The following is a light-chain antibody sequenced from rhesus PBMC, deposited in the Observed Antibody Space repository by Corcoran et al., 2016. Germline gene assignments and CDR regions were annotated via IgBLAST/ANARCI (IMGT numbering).Light chain of an antibody. Sequence: DIQMTQSPSALSASVGDRVTISCRASQKIHRNLAWYQQKPGKAPNLLIYIASSLQTGIPSRFGGSGSGTDFTLTISRLQPEDSAVYYCQQYYDNPLTFGGGTKVKVK. V-gene: IGKV1-46*01. CDR1: QKIHRN. CDR2: IAS. CDR3: QQYYDNPLT. J-gene: IGKJ4*01.